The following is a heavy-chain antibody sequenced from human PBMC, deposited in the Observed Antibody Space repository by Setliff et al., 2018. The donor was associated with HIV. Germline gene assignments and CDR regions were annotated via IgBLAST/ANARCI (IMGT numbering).Heavy chain of an antibody. CDR2: IYPGDSDT. Sequence: PGESLKISCKGSGYNFASYWIGWVRQMPGKGLEWMGIIYPGDSDTRYSPSFQGQVTMSADTSKNQFSLKLSSVTAADTAVYYCARQHEIAGVFWGQGTMVTVSS. CDR1: GYNFASYW. D-gene: IGHD6-13*01. J-gene: IGHJ3*01. CDR3: ARQHEIAGVF. V-gene: IGHV5-51*01.